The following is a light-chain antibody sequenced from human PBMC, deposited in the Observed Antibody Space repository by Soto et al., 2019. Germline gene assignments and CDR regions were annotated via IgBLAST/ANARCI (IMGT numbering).Light chain of an antibody. CDR3: SSYTSYSTVI. Sequence: QSALTQPASVSGSPGQSITISCSGASGDVGGYNFVSWYQQHSGRGPKLLIYEVNNRPSGISDRFSGSKSGSTASLTISGLQAEDEADYYCSSYTSYSTVIFGGGTKLTVL. CDR2: EVN. V-gene: IGLV2-14*01. CDR1: SGDVGGYNF. J-gene: IGLJ2*01.